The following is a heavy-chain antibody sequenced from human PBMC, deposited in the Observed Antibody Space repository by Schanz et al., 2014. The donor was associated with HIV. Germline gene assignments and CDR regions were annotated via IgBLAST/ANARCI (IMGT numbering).Heavy chain of an antibody. V-gene: IGHV3-23*04. CDR2: ISAGVGTA. D-gene: IGHD3-16*01. Sequence: VQLVESGGGLVQPGGSLRLSCAVSGFTITSYGMSWVRQAPGKGREWVSTISAGVGTASYADSVKGRFTISRDNSKKMLFLQMNRLRAEDTAVYYCAIRTPMISFGAFDIWGRGTMVTVSS. J-gene: IGHJ3*02. CDR1: GFTITSYG. CDR3: AIRTPMISFGAFDI.